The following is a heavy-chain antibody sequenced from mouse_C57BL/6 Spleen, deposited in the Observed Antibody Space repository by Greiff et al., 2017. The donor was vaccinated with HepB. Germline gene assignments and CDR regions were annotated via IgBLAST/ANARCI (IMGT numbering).Heavy chain of an antibody. CDR3: ARDLGSSGYGFAY. D-gene: IGHD3-2*02. V-gene: IGHV5-4*01. CDR1: GFTFSSYA. Sequence: EVQGVESGGGLVKPGGSLKLSCAASGFTFSSYAMSWVRQTPEKRLEWVATISDGGSYTYYPDNVKGRFTISRDNAKNNLYLQMSHLKSEDTAMYYCARDLGSSGYGFAYWGQGTLVTVSA. CDR2: ISDGGSYT. J-gene: IGHJ3*01.